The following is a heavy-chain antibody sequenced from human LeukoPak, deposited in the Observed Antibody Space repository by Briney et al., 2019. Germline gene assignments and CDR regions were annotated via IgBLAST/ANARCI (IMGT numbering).Heavy chain of an antibody. D-gene: IGHD3-10*01. CDR1: GGSISSYY. CDR3: ARAILWFGELRPYYYYYGMDV. Sequence: KASETLSLTCTVSGGSISSYYWSWIRQPTGKGLEWIGYIYYSGSTNYNPSLKSRVTISVDTSKNQFSLKLSSVTAADTAVYYCARAILWFGELRPYYYYYGMDVWGQGTTVTVSS. CDR2: IYYSGST. V-gene: IGHV4-59*01. J-gene: IGHJ6*02.